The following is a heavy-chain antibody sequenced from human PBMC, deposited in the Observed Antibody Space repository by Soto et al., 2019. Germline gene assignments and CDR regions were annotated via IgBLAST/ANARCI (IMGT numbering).Heavy chain of an antibody. CDR2: IYYSGST. CDR3: VRDRGYSIWFDP. Sequence: SETLSLTCTVSGGSLTNYYWSWIRQPPGKGLEWIGYIYYSGSTNYSPSFHSRVTISVDTSKNQFSLELRSVTAADTALYYCVRDRGYSIWFDPWGQGTLVTVSS. CDR1: GGSLTNYY. V-gene: IGHV4-59*01. D-gene: IGHD5-18*01. J-gene: IGHJ5*02.